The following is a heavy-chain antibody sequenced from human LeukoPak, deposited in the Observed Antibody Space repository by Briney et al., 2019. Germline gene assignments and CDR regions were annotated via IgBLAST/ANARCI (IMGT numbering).Heavy chain of an antibody. CDR3: ARRRLATINWFDP. J-gene: IGHJ5*02. Sequence: GGSLKISCKGSGSRFTSYWIGWVRQMPGKGLEGMGIIYPGDSDTRYSPSFQGQVTISADKSISTSYLQWSSLKASDTAMYYCARRRLATINWFDPWGQGTLVTVSS. V-gene: IGHV5-51*01. D-gene: IGHD5-24*01. CDR2: IYPGDSDT. CDR1: GSRFTSYW.